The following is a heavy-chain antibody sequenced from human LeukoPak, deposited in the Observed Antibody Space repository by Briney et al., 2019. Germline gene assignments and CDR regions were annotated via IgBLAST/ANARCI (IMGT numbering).Heavy chain of an antibody. Sequence: SVKVSCKASGGTFSSYAISWVRQAPGQGLEWMGGIIPIFGTANYAQKFQGRVTITADESTSTAYMELSSLRSEDTAVYYRARDLTTVTIGLLDLWGRGTLVTVSS. J-gene: IGHJ2*01. CDR1: GGTFSSYA. CDR3: ARDLTTVTIGLLDL. V-gene: IGHV1-69*13. D-gene: IGHD4-17*01. CDR2: IIPIFGTA.